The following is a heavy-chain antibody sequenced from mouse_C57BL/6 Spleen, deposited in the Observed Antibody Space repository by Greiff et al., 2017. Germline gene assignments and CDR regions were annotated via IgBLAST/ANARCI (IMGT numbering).Heavy chain of an antibody. V-gene: IGHV5-4*01. CDR3: ARDDPFAY. CDR1: GFTFSSYA. Sequence: EVQRVESGGGLVKPGGSLKLSCAASGFTFSSYAMSWVRQTPEKRLEWVATISDGGSYTYYPDNVKGRFTISRDNAKNNLYLQMSHLKSEDTAMYYCARDDPFAYWGQWTLVTVSA. CDR2: ISDGGSYT. J-gene: IGHJ3*01.